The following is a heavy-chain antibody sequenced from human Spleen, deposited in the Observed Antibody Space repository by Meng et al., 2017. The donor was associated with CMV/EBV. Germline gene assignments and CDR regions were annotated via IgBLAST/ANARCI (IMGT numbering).Heavy chain of an antibody. CDR2: ISSSGTTI. CDR1: GFTFSYYY. J-gene: IGHJ3*02. V-gene: IGHV3-11*04. CDR3: ARDVRRVFGQSADAYDI. Sequence: GESLKISCAASGFTFSYYYMSWIRQAPGKGLEWVSYISSSGTTIYYADSAKGRFTISRDNDKNSLYLQMNSLRAEDTAVYYCARDVRRVFGQSADAYDIWGQGTMVTVSS. D-gene: IGHD3-10*02.